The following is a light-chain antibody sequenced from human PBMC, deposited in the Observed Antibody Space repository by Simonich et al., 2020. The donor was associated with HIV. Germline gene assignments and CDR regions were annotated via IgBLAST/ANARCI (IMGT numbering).Light chain of an antibody. V-gene: IGLV2-14*03. CDR1: SSDVGGYNY. J-gene: IGLJ2*01. CDR3: NSYTSSTTFVV. Sequence: QSALTQPASVSGSPGQSITISCTGTSSDVGGYNYVSWYQQHPGKAPKLMIYDVKKRPAGVSNRFSGSKSGNTASLTISGLQAEDEADYYCNSYTSSTTFVVFGGGTKLTVL. CDR2: DVK.